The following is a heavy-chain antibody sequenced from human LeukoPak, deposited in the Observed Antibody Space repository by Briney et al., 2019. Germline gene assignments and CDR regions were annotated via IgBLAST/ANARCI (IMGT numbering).Heavy chain of an antibody. V-gene: IGHV3-23*01. CDR2: ISVSVGAT. Sequence: RSLCPSCAPSRFIPNKFAMAWVRPPPGRGGEWGSAISVSVGATYYTDSIKGRSPIHRDNSKNTLYLRLTSLLASATVINSFAKKLMSGVTPAFDYWGQGTLVTVSS. J-gene: IGHJ4*02. CDR3: AKKLMSGVTPAFDY. CDR1: RFIPNKFA. D-gene: IGHD1-26*01.